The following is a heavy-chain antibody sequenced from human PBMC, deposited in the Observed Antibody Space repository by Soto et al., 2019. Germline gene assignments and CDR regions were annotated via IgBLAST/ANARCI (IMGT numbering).Heavy chain of an antibody. CDR3: ASEVAAAIVGVVIIADYYYGMDV. Sequence: ASVKVSCKASGYTFTSYGISWVRQAPGQGLEWMGWISAYNGNTNYAQKLQGRVTMTTDTSTSTAYMELRSLRSDDTAVYYCASEVAAAIVGVVIIADYYYGMDV. D-gene: IGHD3-3*01. V-gene: IGHV1-18*04. J-gene: IGHJ6*01. CDR1: GYTFTSYG. CDR2: ISAYNGNT.